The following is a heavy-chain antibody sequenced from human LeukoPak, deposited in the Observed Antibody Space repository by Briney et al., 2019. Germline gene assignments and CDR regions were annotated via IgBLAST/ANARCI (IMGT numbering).Heavy chain of an antibody. CDR2: IIGGGGST. CDR3: AHGAMYQLDY. Sequence: PGGSLRLSCAASGFTVSRSYMIWARQAPGKGLEWVSGIIGGGGSTYYADSVKGRFTISGDNSRNTLFLQMNSLRAEDTAVYYCAHGAMYQLDYWGQGTLVTVSS. CDR1: GFTVSRSY. V-gene: IGHV3-23*01. D-gene: IGHD2-2*01. J-gene: IGHJ4*02.